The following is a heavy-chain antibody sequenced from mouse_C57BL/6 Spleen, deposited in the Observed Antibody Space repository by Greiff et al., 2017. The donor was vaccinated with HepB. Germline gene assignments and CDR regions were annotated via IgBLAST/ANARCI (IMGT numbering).Heavy chain of an antibody. CDR2: INPSNGGT. Sequence: QVHVKQPGTELVKPGASVKLSCKASGYTFTSYWMHWVKQRPGQGLEWIGNINPSNGGTNYNEKFKSKATLTVDKSSSTAYMQLSSLTSEDSAVYYCARWGLENYFDYWGQGTTLTVSS. J-gene: IGHJ2*01. D-gene: IGHD6-1*01. V-gene: IGHV1-53*01. CDR1: GYTFTSYW. CDR3: ARWGLENYFDY.